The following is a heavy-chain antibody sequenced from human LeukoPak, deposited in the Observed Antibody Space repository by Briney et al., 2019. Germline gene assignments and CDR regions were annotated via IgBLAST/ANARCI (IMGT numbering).Heavy chain of an antibody. CDR2: ISSNGGST. Sequence: GGSLRLSCAASGFTSSSYAMHWVRQAPGKGLEYVSAISSNGGSTYYANSVKGRFTISRDNSKNTLYLQMGSLRAEDMAVYYCARDPSLYGSGSYREYYFDYWGQGTLVTVSS. D-gene: IGHD3-10*01. CDR1: GFTSSSYA. V-gene: IGHV3-64*01. J-gene: IGHJ4*02. CDR3: ARDPSLYGSGSYREYYFDY.